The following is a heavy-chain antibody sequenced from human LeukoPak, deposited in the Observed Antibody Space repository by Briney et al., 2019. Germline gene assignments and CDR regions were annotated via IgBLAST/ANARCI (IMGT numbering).Heavy chain of an antibody. CDR2: ISSSSYI. J-gene: IGHJ4*02. CDR3: ASFIVSVTTDTYFDY. V-gene: IGHV3-21*01. Sequence: GGSLRLSCAASGFTFSSYSMNWVRQAPGKGLEWVSSISSSSYIYYADSVKGRFTISRDNAKNSLYLQMNSLRAEDTAVYYCASFIVSVTTDTYFDYWGQGTLVTVSS. CDR1: GFTFSSYS. D-gene: IGHD4-17*01.